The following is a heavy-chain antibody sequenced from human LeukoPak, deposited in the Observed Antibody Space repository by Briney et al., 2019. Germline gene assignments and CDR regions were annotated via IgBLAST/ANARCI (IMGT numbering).Heavy chain of an antibody. D-gene: IGHD3-10*01. CDR3: ARDLPSYYFDSGNMFDP. CDR2: IYSSGRT. V-gene: IGHV4-4*07. J-gene: IGHJ5*02. Sequence: PSETLSLTCTVSGGSISNFYWSWIRQPAGKGLEWTGRIYSSGRTNYNSSLKSRVAMSIDTSNNQFSLKLSSVTAADTAVYYCARDLPSYYFDSGNMFDPWGQGTLVTVSS. CDR1: GGSISNFY.